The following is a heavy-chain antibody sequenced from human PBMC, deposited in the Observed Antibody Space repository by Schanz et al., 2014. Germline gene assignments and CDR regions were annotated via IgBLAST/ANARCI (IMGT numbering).Heavy chain of an antibody. V-gene: IGHV3-7*05. D-gene: IGHD3-22*01. J-gene: IGHJ4*02. CDR1: TFTFSSDW. Sequence: EVQLAESGGGLVQPGGSLRLSCAASTFTFSSDWMSWVRQAPGKGLEWVANIKEDGSVKDYVDSVKGRFTISRDNSKNTLYLQMNSLRAEDTAVYYCAKDRSWDYDSSGYFDYWGQGTLVTVSS. CDR3: AKDRSWDYDSSGYFDY. CDR2: IKEDGSVK.